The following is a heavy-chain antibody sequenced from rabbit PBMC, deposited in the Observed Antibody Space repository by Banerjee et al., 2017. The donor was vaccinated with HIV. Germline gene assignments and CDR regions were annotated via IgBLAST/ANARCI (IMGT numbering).Heavy chain of an antibody. V-gene: IGHV1S40*01. J-gene: IGHJ4*01. Sequence: QSLQESGGGLFQPGGSLALTCKASGFSLSNKYVMCWVRQAPGKGLEWIACINPSSGNTVYARWAKGRFTISRRSSLNTVTLQMTSLIAANTTTYFCAREGGGYYFRLWGPGTL. CDR3: AREGGGYYFRL. D-gene: IGHD1-1*01. CDR1: GFSLSNKYV. CDR2: INPSSGNT.